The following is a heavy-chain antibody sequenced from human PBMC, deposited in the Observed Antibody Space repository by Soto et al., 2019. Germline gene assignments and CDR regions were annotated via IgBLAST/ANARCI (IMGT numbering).Heavy chain of an antibody. CDR2: ISGSGGST. CDR3: AKDIVVVPAAYYYYYGMDV. V-gene: IGHV3-23*01. CDR1: GFTFSSYA. Sequence: PGGSLRLSCAASGFTFSSYAMSWVRQARGKGLEWVSAISGSGGSTYYADSVKGRFTISRDNSKNTLYLQMNSLRAEDTAVYYCAKDIVVVPAAYYYYYGMDVWGQGTTVTVSS. J-gene: IGHJ6*02. D-gene: IGHD2-2*01.